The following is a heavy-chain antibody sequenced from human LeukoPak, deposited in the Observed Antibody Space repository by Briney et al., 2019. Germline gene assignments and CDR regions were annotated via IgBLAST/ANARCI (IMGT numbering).Heavy chain of an antibody. CDR3: ARAGARQIAAVGY. CDR1: GYTFTSYD. J-gene: IGHJ4*02. V-gene: IGHV1-8*01. Sequence: GASVKVSCKASGYTFTSYDINWVRQATGQGLEWMGWMNPNSGNTGYAQKFQGRVTMTRNTSISTAYMELSSLRSEDTAVYYGARAGARQIAAVGYWGQGTLVTVSS. D-gene: IGHD6-13*01. CDR2: MNPNSGNT.